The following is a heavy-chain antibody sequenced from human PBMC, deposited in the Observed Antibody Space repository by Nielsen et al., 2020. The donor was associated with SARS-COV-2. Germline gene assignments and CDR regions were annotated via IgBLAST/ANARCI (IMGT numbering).Heavy chain of an antibody. CDR1: GFVFSNYE. D-gene: IGHD5-18*01. Sequence: GESLKISCAASGFVFSNYEMNWVRQAPGKGLEWVSYISKSYTPIDYADSVKGRFTISRDNARNSLYLQMNGLRAEDTAVYYCVRKDTSMGFYYYGMDVWGRGTTVTVSS. CDR2: ISKSYTPI. V-gene: IGHV3-48*03. CDR3: VRKDTSMGFYYYGMDV. J-gene: IGHJ6*02.